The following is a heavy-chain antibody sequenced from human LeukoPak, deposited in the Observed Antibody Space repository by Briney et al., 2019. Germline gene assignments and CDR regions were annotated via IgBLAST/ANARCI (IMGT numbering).Heavy chain of an antibody. CDR1: GFTFSSYS. D-gene: IGHD1-26*01. J-gene: IGHJ4*02. CDR2: ISSSSSYI. V-gene: IGHV3-21*01. CDR3: ARDLVGPTTDYFDY. Sequence: GGSLRLSCAASGFTFSSYSMNWVRQAPGKGLEWVSSISSSSSYIYYADSVKGRFTISRDNAKNSLYLQMNSLRAEDTAVYYCARDLVGPTTDYFDYWGQGTLVTVSS.